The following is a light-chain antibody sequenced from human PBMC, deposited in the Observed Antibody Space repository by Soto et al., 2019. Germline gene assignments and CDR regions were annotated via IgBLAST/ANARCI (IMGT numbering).Light chain of an antibody. CDR3: MQPLQIPRT. J-gene: IGKJ1*01. CDR2: LTA. V-gene: IGKV2-28*01. CDR1: QSLLFRNGYHY. Sequence: EIVMTQSPLSLSVTPGEPASISCMSSQSLLFRNGYHYLDWYLQKPGQSPRLLISLTANRASGVPQRVSGSGSATDCKLKISRVEAEDVGVYFCMQPLQIPRTCGPGTKGEI.